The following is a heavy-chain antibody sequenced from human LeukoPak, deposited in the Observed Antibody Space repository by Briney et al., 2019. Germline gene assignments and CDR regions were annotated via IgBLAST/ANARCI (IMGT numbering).Heavy chain of an antibody. CDR3: ARLVNNWFDP. CDR2: IYYSGST. Sequence: SETLSLTCTVSGGPISSSSYYWGWIRQSPGKGLEWFGSIYYSGSTYYNPSLKSRVTISVDTSKNQFSLKLSSVTAADTAVYHCARLVNNWFDPWGQGTRVTVSS. CDR1: GGPISSSSYY. D-gene: IGHD1-26*01. J-gene: IGHJ5*02. V-gene: IGHV4-39*01.